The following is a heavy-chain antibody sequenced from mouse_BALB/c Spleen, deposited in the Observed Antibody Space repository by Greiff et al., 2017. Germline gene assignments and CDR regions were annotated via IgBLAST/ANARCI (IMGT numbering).Heavy chain of an antibody. CDR2: IDPANGNT. Sequence: EVQLQQSGAELVKPGASVKLSCTASGFNIKDTYMHWVKQRPEQGLEWIGRIDPANGNTKYDPKFQGKATITADTSSNTAYLQLSSLTSEDTAVYYCARGTRDYDWFAYWGQGTLVTVSA. J-gene: IGHJ3*01. V-gene: IGHV14-3*02. CDR3: ARGTRDYDWFAY. CDR1: GFNIKDTY. D-gene: IGHD2-4*01.